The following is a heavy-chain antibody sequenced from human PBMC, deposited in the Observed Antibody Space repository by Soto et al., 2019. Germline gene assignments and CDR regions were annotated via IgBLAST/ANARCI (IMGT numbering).Heavy chain of an antibody. V-gene: IGHV3-23*01. CDR3: AKVARIAAAGPLDY. CDR2: ISTSGGST. J-gene: IGHJ4*02. CDR1: GFTFSIYA. Sequence: GGSLRLSCAASGFTFSIYAMNWVRQAPGKGLEWVSAISTSGGSTYYADSVKGRFTISRDNSKNTLYLQMNSLRAEDTAVYYCAKVARIAAAGPLDYWGQGTLVTVSS. D-gene: IGHD6-13*01.